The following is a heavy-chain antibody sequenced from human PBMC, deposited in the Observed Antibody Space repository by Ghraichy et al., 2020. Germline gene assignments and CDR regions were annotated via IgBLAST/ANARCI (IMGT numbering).Heavy chain of an antibody. D-gene: IGHD3-9*01. V-gene: IGHV3-33*08. J-gene: IGHJ4*02. CDR1: GFTFSSYG. Sequence: GESLNISCAASGFTFSSYGMHWVRQAPGKGLEWVAVIWYDGSNKYYADSVKGRFTISRDNSKNTLYLQMNSLRAEDTAVYYCARGLHVLRYFDWLERHFDYWGQGTLVTVSS. CDR2: IWYDGSNK. CDR3: ARGLHVLRYFDWLERHFDY.